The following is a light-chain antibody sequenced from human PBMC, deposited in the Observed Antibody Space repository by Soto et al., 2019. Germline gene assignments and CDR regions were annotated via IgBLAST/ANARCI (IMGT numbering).Light chain of an antibody. CDR2: GAS. CDR3: QQYNNWPPYT. CDR1: QSVSSN. V-gene: IGKV3-15*01. J-gene: IGKJ2*01. Sequence: EIVMTQSPATLSVSPGERATLSCRASQSVSSNLAWYQQKPGQAPRLLIYGASTRATGIPARFSGSGSGTEFPLTINSLPLEDFAVYYCQQYNNWPPYTLGQGTKVEIK.